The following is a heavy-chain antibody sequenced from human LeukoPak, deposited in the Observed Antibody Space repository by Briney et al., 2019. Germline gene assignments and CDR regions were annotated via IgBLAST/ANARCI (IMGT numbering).Heavy chain of an antibody. CDR1: GGTFSSYA. Sequence: GASVKVSCKASGGTFSSYAISWVRQASGQGLEWMGGIIPMSGTIKYAQQFTMTADRSTSTAYMALSSLRSEDTAVYYCATYRSTWSPRFEYFQHWGQGTLVTVSS. V-gene: IGHV1-69*06. J-gene: IGHJ1*01. CDR3: ATYRSTWSPRFEYFQH. CDR2: IIPMSGTI. D-gene: IGHD6-13*01.